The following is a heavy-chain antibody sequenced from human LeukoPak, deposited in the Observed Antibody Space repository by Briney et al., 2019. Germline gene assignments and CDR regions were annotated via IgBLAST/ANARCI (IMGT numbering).Heavy chain of an antibody. CDR3: AKARAAGIYVGPKFDY. Sequence: GGSLRLSCAASRFTFNIYSMSCVRQAPGKGLEWVSAIPDSGNSTYYSDSVKGRFTISRDNSKNTLYLQMNSLRAEDTAVYYCAKARAAGIYVGPKFDYWGQGTLVTVSS. CDR2: IPDSGNST. D-gene: IGHD6-13*01. V-gene: IGHV3-23*01. J-gene: IGHJ4*02. CDR1: RFTFNIYS.